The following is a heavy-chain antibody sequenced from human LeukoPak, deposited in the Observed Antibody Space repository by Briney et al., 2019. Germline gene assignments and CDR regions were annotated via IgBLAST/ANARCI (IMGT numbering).Heavy chain of an antibody. Sequence: PSETLSLTCTVSGGSISSSSYYWGWIRQPPGKGLEWIGSIYYSGSTYYNPSLKSRVTISVDTSKNQFSLKLSSVTAADTAVYYCAGGDCSSTSCYAPIGDAFDIWGQGTMVTVSS. J-gene: IGHJ3*02. CDR3: AGGDCSSTSCYAPIGDAFDI. CDR1: GGSISSSSYY. CDR2: IYYSGST. V-gene: IGHV4-39*01. D-gene: IGHD2-2*01.